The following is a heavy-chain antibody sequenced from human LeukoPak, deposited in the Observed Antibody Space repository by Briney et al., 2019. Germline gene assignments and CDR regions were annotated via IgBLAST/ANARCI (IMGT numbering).Heavy chain of an antibody. V-gene: IGHV4-34*01. Sequence: SETLSLTCAVYGGSFSGYYWNWIRQPPGKGLEWIGEINHSGSTNYNPSLKSRVTISVDTSKNQFSLKLSSVTAADTAVYYCARGFSYGSSPAKDYWGQGTLVTVSS. CDR1: GGSFSGYY. CDR2: INHSGST. J-gene: IGHJ4*02. CDR3: ARGFSYGSSPAKDY. D-gene: IGHD3-10*01.